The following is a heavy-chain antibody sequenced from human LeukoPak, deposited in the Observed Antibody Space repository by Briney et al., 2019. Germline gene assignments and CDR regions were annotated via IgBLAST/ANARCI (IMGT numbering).Heavy chain of an antibody. CDR1: GGSISSSNW. V-gene: IGHV4-4*02. Sequence: PSETLSLTCAVSGGSISSSNWWSWVRQPPGKGLEWIGEIYHSGSTNYNPSLKSRVTMSVDTSKSQFSLQLSSVTAADTAVYYCARNGYNYRDFDYWGQGTLVTVSS. CDR3: ARNGYNYRDFDY. J-gene: IGHJ4*02. D-gene: IGHD5-24*01. CDR2: IYHSGST.